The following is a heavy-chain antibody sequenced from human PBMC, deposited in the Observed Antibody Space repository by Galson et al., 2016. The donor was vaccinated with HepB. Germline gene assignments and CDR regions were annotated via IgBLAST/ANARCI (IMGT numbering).Heavy chain of an antibody. CDR3: ARVVPPVRFGSESYFDY. J-gene: IGHJ4*02. D-gene: IGHD1-26*01. CDR1: GGSISSYY. CDR2: ICSSGST. V-gene: IGHV4-4*07. Sequence: SETLSLTCTVSGGSISSYYWSWIRQPAGKGLEWIGRICSSGSTNYNPSLKSRVTMSVDTSKNQFSRKLRSVTAADTAVYYCARVVPPVRFGSESYFDYWGPGTLVTVSS.